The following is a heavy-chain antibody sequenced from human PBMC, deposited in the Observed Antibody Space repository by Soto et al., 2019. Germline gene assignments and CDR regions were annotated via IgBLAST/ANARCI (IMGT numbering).Heavy chain of an antibody. J-gene: IGHJ4*02. Sequence: GGSMELSCSASGFTFCSYAMHWVRQAPGKGLEWVAVISYDGSNKYYADSVKGRFTISRDNSKNTLYLQMNSLRAEDTAVYYCARSDGYNAPIDYWGQGTLVTVSS. V-gene: IGHV3-30-3*01. CDR3: ARSDGYNAPIDY. CDR2: ISYDGSNK. CDR1: GFTFCSYA. D-gene: IGHD2-21*01.